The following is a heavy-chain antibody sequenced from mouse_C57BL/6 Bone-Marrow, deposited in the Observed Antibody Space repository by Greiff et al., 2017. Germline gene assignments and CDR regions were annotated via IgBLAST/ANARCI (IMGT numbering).Heavy chain of an antibody. CDR3: ARYDRIYFDY. CDR2: INPNNGGT. CDR1: GYTFTDYY. J-gene: IGHJ2*01. Sequence: EVQLQQSGPELVKPGASVKISCKASGYTFTDYYMNWVKQSHGKSLEWIGDINPNNGGTSYNQKFKGKATLTVDKSSSTAYMELRSLTSEDSAVYYRARYDRIYFDYWGQGTTLTVSS. V-gene: IGHV1-26*01. D-gene: IGHD2-3*01.